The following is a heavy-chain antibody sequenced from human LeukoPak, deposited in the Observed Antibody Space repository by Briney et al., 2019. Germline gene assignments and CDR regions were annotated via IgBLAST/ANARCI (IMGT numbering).Heavy chain of an antibody. D-gene: IGHD3-3*02. CDR2: IRYDGSSK. J-gene: IGHJ6*03. CDR1: GFSFSYYG. V-gene: IGHV3-30*02. Sequence: GGSLRLSCAASGFSFSYYGMHWVRQAPGKGLEWVAFIRYDGSSKYYGDSVRGRFTISRDNSKNTLYLQMNTLRAEDTAVYYCAKDSIEGGTLIYHYYYMDVWGKGTTVSVSS. CDR3: AKDSIEGGTLIYHYYYMDV.